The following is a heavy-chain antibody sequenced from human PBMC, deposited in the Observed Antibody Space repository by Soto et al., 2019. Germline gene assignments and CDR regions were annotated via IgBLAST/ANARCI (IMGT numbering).Heavy chain of an antibody. CDR3: ARTPRNTTSENCFDT. CDR2: ISTYSGDT. D-gene: IGHD3-3*01. V-gene: IGHV1-18*01. J-gene: IGHJ5*02. Sequence: ASVKVSCKASGYTFFTYDISWVRQAPGQGLEWMGWISTYSGDTKYAQKFQGRVTMTTDTSTTTAYLELRSLRSDDTAVYYCARTPRNTTSENCFDTWGQGTLVTVSS. CDR1: GYTFFTYD.